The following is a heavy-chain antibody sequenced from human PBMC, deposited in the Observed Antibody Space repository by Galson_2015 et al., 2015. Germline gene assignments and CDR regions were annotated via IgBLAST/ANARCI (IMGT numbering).Heavy chain of an antibody. D-gene: IGHD2-15*01. CDR1: GFTFSSYA. J-gene: IGHJ4*02. CDR2: IGDSGANT. V-gene: IGHV3-23*01. Sequence: SLRLSCAVSGFTFSSYAMGWVRQAPRTGLEGISSIGDSGANTKNADSVKGRFTISRDNSKNTLYLQMNSLRGDDTAVYYCAKGGPYCSGGNCHGVFDSWGQGTLVTVSS. CDR3: AKGGPYCSGGNCHGVFDS.